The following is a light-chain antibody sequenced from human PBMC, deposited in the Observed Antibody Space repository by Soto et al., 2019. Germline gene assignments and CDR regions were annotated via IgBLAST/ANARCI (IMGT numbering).Light chain of an antibody. J-gene: IGKJ2*01. CDR3: QLYGSSPPRYT. CDR2: AAS. CDR1: QSVSINY. V-gene: IGKV3-20*01. Sequence: EIVLTQSPGTLYLAPGETATRSCRASQSVSINYLAWYQQKRGQAPRLLIYAASARATGIPDRFSRSGSGTDFNLPISRLEPEDFAVYFCQLYGSSPPRYTFGHGTKRAIK.